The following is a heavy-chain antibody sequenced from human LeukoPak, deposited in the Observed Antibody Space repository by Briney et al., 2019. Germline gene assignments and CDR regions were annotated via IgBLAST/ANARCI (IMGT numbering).Heavy chain of an antibody. J-gene: IGHJ4*02. Sequence: PGGSLRLSCAASGFTFSSYWMHWVRQAPGKGLVWVSRINSDGSSTSYADSVKGRFTISRDNAKNTLYLQMNSLRAEDTAVYYCARDRSYDFWSGYPDYWGQGTLVTVSS. V-gene: IGHV3-74*01. D-gene: IGHD3-3*01. CDR3: ARDRSYDFWSGYPDY. CDR1: GFTFSSYW. CDR2: INSDGSST.